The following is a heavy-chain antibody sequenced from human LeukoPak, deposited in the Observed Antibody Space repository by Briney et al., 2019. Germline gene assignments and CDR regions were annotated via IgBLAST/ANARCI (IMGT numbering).Heavy chain of an antibody. CDR3: ARGSGSSWSHVFFDY. D-gene: IGHD6-13*01. CDR1: GGSFSGYY. V-gene: IGHV4-34*01. Sequence: PSETLSLTCAVYGGSFSGYYWSWIRQPPGKGLEWIGEINHSGSTNYNPSLKSRVTISVDTSKNQFSLKLSPVTAADSAVYYCARGSGSSWSHVFFDYWGQGTLVTVSS. CDR2: INHSGST. J-gene: IGHJ4*02.